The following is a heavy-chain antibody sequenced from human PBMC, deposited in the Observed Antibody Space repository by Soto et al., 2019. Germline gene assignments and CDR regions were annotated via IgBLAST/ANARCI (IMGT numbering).Heavy chain of an antibody. D-gene: IGHD3-3*02. Sequence: QVQLQESGPGLVKPSGTLSLTCTVSGGSISSGDYYWIWIRQHPGKGLEWIGYIYYSGSTYYNPSLKSRVTISVDTSRNQFSLKLSSVTAADTAVYYCARAPLISIFFAYGMDVWGQGTTVTVSS. CDR1: GGSISSGDYY. CDR3: ARAPLISIFFAYGMDV. CDR2: IYYSGST. J-gene: IGHJ6*02. V-gene: IGHV4-31*03.